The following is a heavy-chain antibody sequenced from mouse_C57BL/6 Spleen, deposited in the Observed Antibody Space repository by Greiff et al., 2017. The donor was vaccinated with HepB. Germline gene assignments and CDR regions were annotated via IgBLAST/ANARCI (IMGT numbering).Heavy chain of an antibody. J-gene: IGHJ3*01. Sequence: EVQLQQSGPELVKPGASVKMSCKASGYTFTDYNMHWVKQSHGKSLEWIGYINPNNGGTSYNQKFKGKATLTVNKSSSTAYMELRSLTSEDSAVYYWAGGAVVAPGWFAYWGQGTLVTVSA. CDR3: AGGAVVAPGWFAY. CDR2: INPNNGGT. V-gene: IGHV1-22*01. CDR1: GYTFTDYN. D-gene: IGHD1-1*01.